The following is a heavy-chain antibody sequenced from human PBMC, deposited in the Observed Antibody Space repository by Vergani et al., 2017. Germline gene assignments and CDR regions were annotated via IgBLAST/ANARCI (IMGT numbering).Heavy chain of an antibody. CDR3: ARDMDIVVVPAAIHLDY. Sequence: QVQLVQSGAEVKKPGASVNVSCKASGYTFTGYYMHWVRQAPGQGLEWMGWINPNSGGTNYAQKFQGRVTMTRDTSISTAYMELSRLRSDDTAVYYCARDMDIVVVPAAIHLDYWGQGTLVTVSS. J-gene: IGHJ4*02. V-gene: IGHV1-2*02. D-gene: IGHD2-2*03. CDR1: GYTFTGYY. CDR2: INPNSGGT.